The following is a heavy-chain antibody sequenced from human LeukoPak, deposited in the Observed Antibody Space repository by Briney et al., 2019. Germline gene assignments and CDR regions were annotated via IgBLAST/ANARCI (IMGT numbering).Heavy chain of an antibody. D-gene: IGHD3-10*01. V-gene: IGHV4-39*01. J-gene: IGHJ6*03. CDR1: GGSITSSSYY. Sequence: SETLSLTCTVSGGSITSSSYYWGWIRQPPGKGLEWIGSIYHSGGTYYNPSLKSRVTISVDTSKNQFSLKLSAVTAADTAVYYCASVRRGFGESSKYYSYYYMDVWGNGTTVPIS. CDR2: IYHSGGT. CDR3: ASVRRGFGESSKYYSYYYMDV.